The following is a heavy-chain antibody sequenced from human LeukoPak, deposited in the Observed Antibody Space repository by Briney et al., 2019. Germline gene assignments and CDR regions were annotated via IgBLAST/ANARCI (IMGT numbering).Heavy chain of an antibody. J-gene: IGHJ3*02. CDR2: ISSSSSHI. CDR1: GFTFSSYS. CDR3: ARVVVIAPYDAFDI. V-gene: IGHV3-21*01. Sequence: PGGSLRLSCAASGFTFSSYSMNWVRQAPGKGLEWVSSISSSSSHIYYADSVKGRFTISRDNAKNSLYLQMNSLRAEDTAVYYCARVVVIAPYDAFDIWGQGTMVTVSS. D-gene: IGHD2-21*01.